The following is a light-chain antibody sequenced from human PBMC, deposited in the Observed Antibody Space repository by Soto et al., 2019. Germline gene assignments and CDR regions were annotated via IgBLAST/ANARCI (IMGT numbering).Light chain of an antibody. Sequence: NFMLTQPHSVSESPGKTVTISCTRSSGSIASNYVQWYQQRPGSPPTTVIFEGNQRPSGVPDRFSGSIDSSSNSASLTISELKTEDEADFYCQSYDSTPVLFGGGTQLTVL. CDR2: EGN. CDR3: QSYDSTPVL. CDR1: SGSIASNY. J-gene: IGLJ2*01. V-gene: IGLV6-57*04.